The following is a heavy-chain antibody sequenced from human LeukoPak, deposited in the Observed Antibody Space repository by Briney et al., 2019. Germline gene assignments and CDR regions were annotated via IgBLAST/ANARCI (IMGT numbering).Heavy chain of an antibody. CDR2: ISSSGDTI. V-gene: IGHV3-11*01. D-gene: IGHD2-2*01. J-gene: IGHJ4*02. Sequence: GGSLRLSCAASGFTFSDYYMAWIRQAPGKGLEWISYISSSGDTIYYADSVKGRFTISRDTAKSSLYLQMSSLRAEDTAVYYCAKDRGALGYCSSTSCPRGEFDYWGQGTLVTVSS. CDR3: AKDRGALGYCSSTSCPRGEFDY. CDR1: GFTFSDYY.